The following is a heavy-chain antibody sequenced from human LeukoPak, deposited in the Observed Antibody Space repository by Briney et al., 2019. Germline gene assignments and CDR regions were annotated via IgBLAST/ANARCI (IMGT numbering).Heavy chain of an antibody. Sequence: KPGGSLRLSCAASGFTFSSYSMNWVRQAPGKGLEWVSSISSSSSYIYYADSVKGRFTISRGNAKNSLYLQMNSLRAEDTAVYYCARVLSSGSGSYYLGGNYYYYGMDVWGQGTTVTVSS. J-gene: IGHJ6*02. V-gene: IGHV3-21*01. CDR1: GFTFSSYS. CDR3: ARVLSSGSGSYYLGGNYYYYGMDV. CDR2: ISSSSSYI. D-gene: IGHD3-10*01.